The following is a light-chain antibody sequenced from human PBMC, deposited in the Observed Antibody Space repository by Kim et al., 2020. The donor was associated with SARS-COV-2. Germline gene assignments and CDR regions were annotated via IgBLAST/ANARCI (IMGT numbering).Light chain of an antibody. J-gene: IGLJ2*01. V-gene: IGLV2-14*03. CDR3: SSFTDDSTLI. CDR1: NSDVGGYDF. CDR2: DVN. Sequence: GQSITISCTGSNSDVGGYDFVSWYQQYPGKVPKLLIYDVNNRPSGVANRFSGSKSGNTASLTISGLQTEDEAHYYCSSFTDDSTLIFGGGTKVTVL.